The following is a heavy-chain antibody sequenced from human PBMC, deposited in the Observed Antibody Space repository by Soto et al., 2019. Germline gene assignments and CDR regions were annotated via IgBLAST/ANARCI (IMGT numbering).Heavy chain of an antibody. CDR2: ISYDGNNK. CDR1: GFILSTYA. J-gene: IGHJ6*02. CDR3: ARAGCDGGSCYTLVGLRYGMDV. V-gene: IGHV3-30-3*01. D-gene: IGHD2-15*01. Sequence: QVQLVESGGGVVQPGRSLRLSCAASGFILSTYAMYWVRQAPGKGLEWVAVISYDGNNKYYADSVKGRFTISRDNSKXTLXXQXHSLRAGDTAVYYCARAGCDGGSCYTLVGLRYGMDVWGQGTTVTVSS.